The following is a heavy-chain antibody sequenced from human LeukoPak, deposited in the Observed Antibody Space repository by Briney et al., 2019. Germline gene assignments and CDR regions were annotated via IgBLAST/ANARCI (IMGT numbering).Heavy chain of an antibody. CDR3: TRDLMDYDVSTGLHHYYMDV. V-gene: IGHV3-30*02. CDR1: GFTFRNYV. D-gene: IGHD3-9*01. J-gene: IGHJ6*02. Sequence: GGSLRLSCAGSGFTFRNYVMHWVRQAPGKGLEWVAFVWYDGRNKYYADSVKGRFTISRDNSKNTLYLQMNSLRAEDTAVYYCTRDLMDYDVSTGLHHYYMDVWGQGTTVTVSS. CDR2: VWYDGRNK.